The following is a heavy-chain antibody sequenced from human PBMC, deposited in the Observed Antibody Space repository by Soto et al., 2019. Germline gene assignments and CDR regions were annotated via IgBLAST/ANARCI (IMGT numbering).Heavy chain of an antibody. Sequence: VGSLRLSCAASGFTFSSYGMHWVRQAPGKGLEWVAVISYDGSNKYYADSVKGRFTISRDNSKNTLYLQMNSLRAEDTAVYYCAKDLDGYNYFFYYYGMDVWGQGTTVTVSS. D-gene: IGHD5-12*01. CDR1: GFTFSSYG. CDR3: AKDLDGYNYFFYYYGMDV. J-gene: IGHJ6*02. CDR2: ISYDGSNK. V-gene: IGHV3-30*18.